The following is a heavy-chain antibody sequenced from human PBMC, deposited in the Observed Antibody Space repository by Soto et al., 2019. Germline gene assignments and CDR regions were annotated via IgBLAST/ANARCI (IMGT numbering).Heavy chain of an antibody. V-gene: IGHV3-30-3*01. CDR1: GFTFSSYA. J-gene: IGHJ4*02. CDR3: ARDEALGGY. Sequence: GGSLRLSCAASGFTFSSYAMHWVRQAPGKGLEWVAVISYDGSNKYYADSVKGRFTISRDNSKNTLYLQMNSLRAEDTAVYYCARDEALGGYWGQGTLVTVSS. CDR2: ISYDGSNK.